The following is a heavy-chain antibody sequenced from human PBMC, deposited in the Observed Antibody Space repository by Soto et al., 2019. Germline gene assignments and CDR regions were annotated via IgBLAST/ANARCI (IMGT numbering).Heavy chain of an antibody. CDR3: ARVGTVPFDY. V-gene: IGHV3-74*01. CDR1: GFTFSSYW. D-gene: IGHD4-4*01. CDR2: IHDDGSST. J-gene: IGHJ4*02. Sequence: PGGSLRLSCAASGFTFSSYWMHWVRQAPGKGLVWVARIHDDGSSTSYADSVKGRFTISRDNAKNTLYLQMNSLRAEDTAVYYCARVGTVPFDYWGQGTLVTVSS.